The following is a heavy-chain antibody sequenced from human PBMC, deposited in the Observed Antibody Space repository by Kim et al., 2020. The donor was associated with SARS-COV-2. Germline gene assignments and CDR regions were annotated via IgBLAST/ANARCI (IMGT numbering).Heavy chain of an antibody. Sequence: SETLSLTCTVSGGPISSYYWSWIRQPPGKGLAWIGYFYYRGSTNYNPPLKSRVTISVDTSKNQFSLKLSSVTAADTAVYYCARDSALAGMDVWGQGTTVT. D-gene: IGHD3-10*01. CDR2: FYYRGST. V-gene: IGHV4-59*01. CDR3: ARDSALAGMDV. J-gene: IGHJ6*02. CDR1: GGPISSYY.